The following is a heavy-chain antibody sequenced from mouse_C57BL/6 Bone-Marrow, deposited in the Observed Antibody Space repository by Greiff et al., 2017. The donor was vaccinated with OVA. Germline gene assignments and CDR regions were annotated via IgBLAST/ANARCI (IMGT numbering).Heavy chain of an antibody. CDR2: IRSKSNNYAT. CDR1: GFSFNTYA. CDR3: VRLYSNDYYAMDY. J-gene: IGHJ4*01. D-gene: IGHD2-5*01. Sequence: EVQLQESGGGLVQPKGSLKLSCAASGFSFNTYAMNWVRQAPGKGLEWVARIRSKSNNYATYYADSVKDRFTISRDDSESMLYLQMNNLKTEDTAMYYCVRLYSNDYYAMDYWGQGTSVTVSS. V-gene: IGHV10-1*01.